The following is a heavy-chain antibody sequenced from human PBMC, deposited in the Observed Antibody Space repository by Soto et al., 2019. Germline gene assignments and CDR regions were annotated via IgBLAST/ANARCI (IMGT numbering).Heavy chain of an antibody. CDR3: ARPLWRDDYNWGYFDL. V-gene: IGHV3-30*01. D-gene: IGHD4-4*01. J-gene: IGHJ2*01. CDR2: ISYDGSNK. Sequence: QVQLVESGGGVVQPGRSLRLSCAASGFTFRSYAMHWVRQAPGKGLEWVAVISYDGSNKYYADSVKGRFTISRDNSKNTLYMQMNSLRAEDTAVYYCARPLWRDDYNWGYFDLWGRGTLLTLSS. CDR1: GFTFRSYA.